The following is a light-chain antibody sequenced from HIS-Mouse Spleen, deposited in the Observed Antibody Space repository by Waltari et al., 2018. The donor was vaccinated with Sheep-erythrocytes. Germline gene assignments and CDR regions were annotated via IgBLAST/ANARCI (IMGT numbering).Light chain of an antibody. CDR2: QDS. CDR1: NLVDKY. J-gene: IGLJ2*01. CDR3: QAWDSSTVV. V-gene: IGLV3-1*01. Sequence: SYELTQTPSVSVSPGQTASITCSGDNLVDKYACWYQQKPGQSPVLVIYQDSKRPSGIPERFSGSNSGNTATLTISGTQAMDEADYYCQAWDSSTVVFGGGTKLTVL.